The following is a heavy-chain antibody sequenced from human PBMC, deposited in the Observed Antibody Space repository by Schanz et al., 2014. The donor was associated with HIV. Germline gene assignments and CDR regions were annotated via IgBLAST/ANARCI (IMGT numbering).Heavy chain of an antibody. CDR1: GYTFITYG. V-gene: IGHV1-8*02. CDR2: INPNSGGT. CDR3: ARRRGWGSYRYFPYGLDV. D-gene: IGHD3-16*02. J-gene: IGHJ6*02. Sequence: QVQLVQSGTEVKKPGASVKVSCKTSGYTFITYGISWVRQAPGQGLEWMGWINPNSGGTNYAQKFQGRVTLTRDTSITTAYMELTSLRPEDTAVYYCARRRGWGSYRYFPYGLDVWGQGTTVTVSS.